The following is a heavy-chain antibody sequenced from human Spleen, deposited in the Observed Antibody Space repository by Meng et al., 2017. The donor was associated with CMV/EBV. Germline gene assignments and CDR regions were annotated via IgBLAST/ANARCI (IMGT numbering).Heavy chain of an antibody. V-gene: IGHV4-30-4*08. CDR3: ARAYPGYSSSWYLEATDY. J-gene: IGHJ4*02. CDR2: IYYSGST. Sequence: GQLEEAGPGLVNPSQPPSLPCTVSGGSISSGDYYWSWIRQPPGKGLEWIGYIYYSGSTYYNPSLKSRVTISVDTSKNQFSLKLSSVTAADTAVYYCARAYPGYSSSWYLEATDYWGQGTLVTVSS. CDR1: GGSISSGDYY. D-gene: IGHD6-13*01.